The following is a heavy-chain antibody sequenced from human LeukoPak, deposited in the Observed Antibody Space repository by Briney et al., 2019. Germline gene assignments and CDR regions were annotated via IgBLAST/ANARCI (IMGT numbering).Heavy chain of an antibody. D-gene: IGHD2-2*03. CDR3: ARGVVGYAYGDAFDI. CDR1: GYTFTGYY. V-gene: IGHV1-69*06. Sequence: SVKVSCKASGYTFTGYYMHWVRQAPGQGLEWMGGFIPIFDTTNYAQKFQGRVTITADKSTSTAYMELSSLRSEDTAVYYCARGVVGYAYGDAFDIWGQGTMVTVSS. J-gene: IGHJ3*02. CDR2: FIPIFDTT.